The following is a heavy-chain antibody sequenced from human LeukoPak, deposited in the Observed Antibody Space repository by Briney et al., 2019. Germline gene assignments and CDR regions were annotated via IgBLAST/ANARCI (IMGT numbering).Heavy chain of an antibody. J-gene: IGHJ4*02. CDR3: TRVGVDSSGSYYFDY. CDR1: GFTFGDYA. Sequence: PGGSLRLSCTASGFTFGDYAMSWVRQAPGKGLEWVSFIRSKAYGGTTEYAASVKGRFTISRDESKSIAYLQMNSLKTEDTAVYYCTRVGVDSSGSYYFDYWGQGTLVTVS. CDR2: IRSKAYGGTT. D-gene: IGHD3-22*01. V-gene: IGHV3-49*04.